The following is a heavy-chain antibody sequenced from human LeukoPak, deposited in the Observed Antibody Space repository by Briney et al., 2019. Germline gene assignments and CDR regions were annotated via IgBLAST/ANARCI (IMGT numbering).Heavy chain of an antibody. V-gene: IGHV5-51*01. D-gene: IGHD2-2*01. J-gene: IGHJ4*02. Sequence: GESLKISCKGSGNSFTSNWIGWVRQMPGKGLEWVGIIYPDDSDTRYSQSFQGQVTISEDKSISTAYLQWSSLKASDTAMYYCASRCSTISCPFDYWGQGTLVTVSS. CDR3: ASRCSTISCPFDY. CDR1: GNSFTSNW. CDR2: IYPDDSDT.